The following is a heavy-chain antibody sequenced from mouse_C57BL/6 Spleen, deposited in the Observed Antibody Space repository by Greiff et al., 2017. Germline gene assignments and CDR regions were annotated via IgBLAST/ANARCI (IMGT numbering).Heavy chain of an antibody. D-gene: IGHD2-13*01. CDR1: GFTFSDYY. J-gene: IGHJ4*01. CDR3: ARHSSDYRDEAMDY. Sequence: EVKLVESGGGLVQPGGSLKLSCAASGFTFSDYYMYWVRQTPEKRLEWVAYISNGGGSTYYPDTVKGRFTISRDNAKNTLYLQMSRLKSEDTAMXYCARHSSDYRDEAMDYWGQGTSVTVSS. V-gene: IGHV5-12*01. CDR2: ISNGGGST.